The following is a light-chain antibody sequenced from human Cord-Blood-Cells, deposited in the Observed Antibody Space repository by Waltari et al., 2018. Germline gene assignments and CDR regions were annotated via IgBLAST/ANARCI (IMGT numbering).Light chain of an antibody. J-gene: IGKJ1*01. V-gene: IGKV3-20*01. CDR3: QQYGSSPPT. Sequence: EIELTQSPGNLSLSPGERATLSCRASQSVSSSYLAWYKQKPGKAPRLLIYGASSRATGIPDRFSGSGSGTDFTLTISRLEPEDFAVYYFQQYGSSPPTFGQGTKVEIK. CDR2: GAS. CDR1: QSVSSSY.